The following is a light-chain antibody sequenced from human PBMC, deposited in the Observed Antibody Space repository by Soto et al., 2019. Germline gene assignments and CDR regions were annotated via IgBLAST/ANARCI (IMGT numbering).Light chain of an antibody. CDR3: QQFDNWPCT. J-gene: IGKJ4*01. Sequence: EIVMTQSPATLSVSPGERATLSCRASQSVSSNLAWYQQKPGQAPRLLNYGASTRANGIPARFSGSGSGTEFPLTISSLQSEDFAVYYCQQFDNWPCTFGGGTKVEIK. V-gene: IGKV3-15*01. CDR2: GAS. CDR1: QSVSSN.